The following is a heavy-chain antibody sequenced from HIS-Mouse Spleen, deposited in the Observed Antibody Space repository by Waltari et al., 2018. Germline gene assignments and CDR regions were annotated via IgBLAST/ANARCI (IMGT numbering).Heavy chain of an antibody. CDR1: GFTFSSYS. D-gene: IGHD7-27*01. J-gene: IGHJ3*02. CDR2: ISSSSSYI. Sequence: EVQLVQSGGGLVKPGGSLGLSCAASGFTFSSYSMNWVRQAPGKGLEWVSSISSSSSYIYYADSVKGRFTISRDNAKNSLYLQMNSLRAEDTAVYYCARRLLTGDAFDIWGQGTMVT. V-gene: IGHV3-21*01. CDR3: ARRLLTGDAFDI.